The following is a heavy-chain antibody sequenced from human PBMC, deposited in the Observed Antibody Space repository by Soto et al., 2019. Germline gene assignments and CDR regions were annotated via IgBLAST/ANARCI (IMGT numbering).Heavy chain of an antibody. J-gene: IGHJ4*02. CDR1: GGSISSSSCY. CDR2: IYYSGST. D-gene: IGHD2-15*01. CDR3: ARLSMDCSGGSCYDYFDY. Sequence: SETLSLTCTVSGGSISSSSCYWGWIRQPPGKGLEWIGSIYYSGSTYYNPSLKSRVTISVDTSKNQFSLKLSSVTAADTAVYYCARLSMDCSGGSCYDYFDYWGQGTLVTVSS. V-gene: IGHV4-39*01.